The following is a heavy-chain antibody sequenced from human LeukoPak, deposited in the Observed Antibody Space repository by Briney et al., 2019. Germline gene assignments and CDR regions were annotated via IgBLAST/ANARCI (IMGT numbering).Heavy chain of an antibody. V-gene: IGHV3-21*01. Sequence: PGGSLRLSCAASGFTFSNYAMSWVRQAPGKGLEWVSYISGSSIYIYYADSVKGRFTISRDNARSSLYLQMNSLRAEDTAVYYCARDPGPFNDIPEGYFDYWGQGTLVIVSS. CDR1: GFTFSNYA. J-gene: IGHJ4*02. CDR3: ARDPGPFNDIPEGYFDY. D-gene: IGHD3-9*01. CDR2: ISGSSIYI.